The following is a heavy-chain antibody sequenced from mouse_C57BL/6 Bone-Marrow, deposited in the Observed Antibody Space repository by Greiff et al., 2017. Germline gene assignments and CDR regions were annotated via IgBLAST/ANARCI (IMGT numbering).Heavy chain of an antibody. J-gene: IGHJ1*03. CDR2: IDPSDSYT. D-gene: IGHD2-2*01. CDR3: ATMVTTYWYCDV. Sequence: QVQLQQPGAELVRPGTSVKLSCKASGYTFTSYWMHWVKQRPGQGLEWIGVIDPSDSYTNYNQPFKGKATLTVDTSSSTAYMQLSSLTSEDSAVYYCATMVTTYWYCDVWGTGTTVTVSS. V-gene: IGHV1-59*01. CDR1: GYTFTSYW.